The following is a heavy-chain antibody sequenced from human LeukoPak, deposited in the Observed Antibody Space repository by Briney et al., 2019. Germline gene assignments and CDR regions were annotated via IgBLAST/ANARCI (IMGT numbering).Heavy chain of an antibody. CDR2: ISYDGSNK. V-gene: IGHV3-30*18. CDR1: GFTFSSYG. Sequence: GRSLRLSCAASGFTFSSYGMHWVRQAPGKGLEWVAVISYDGSNKYYADSVKGRFTISRDNSKNTLYLQMNSLRAEDTAVCYCAKGGKVVAVPDWFDPWGQGTLVTVSS. J-gene: IGHJ5*02. D-gene: IGHD2-15*01. CDR3: AKGGKVVAVPDWFDP.